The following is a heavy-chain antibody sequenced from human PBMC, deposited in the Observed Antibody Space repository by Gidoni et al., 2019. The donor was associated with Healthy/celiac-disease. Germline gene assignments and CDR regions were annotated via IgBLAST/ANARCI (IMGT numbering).Heavy chain of an antibody. V-gene: IGHV3-23*01. Sequence: VKGRFTISRDNSKNTLYLQMNSLRAEDTAVYYCAKDPSTVTTSNPDYWGQGTLVTVSS. J-gene: IGHJ4*02. CDR3: AKDPSTVTTSNPDY. D-gene: IGHD4-17*01.